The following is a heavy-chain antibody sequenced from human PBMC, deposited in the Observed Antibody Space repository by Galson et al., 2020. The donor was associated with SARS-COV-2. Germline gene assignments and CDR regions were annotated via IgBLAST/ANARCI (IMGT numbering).Heavy chain of an antibody. CDR2: IKQDGSDK. J-gene: IGHJ4*02. D-gene: IGHD6-19*01. CDR1: GFSFSSYW. V-gene: IGHV3-7*03. Sequence: GGSLRLYCAASGFSFSSYWMTWVRQAPGKGLEWVANIKQDGSDKYYVDSVKGRFTISRDNAKNSLYLHMNSLRAEDTAVYYCARESYDSGWCDYWGQGTLVTVSS. CDR3: ARESYDSGWCDY.